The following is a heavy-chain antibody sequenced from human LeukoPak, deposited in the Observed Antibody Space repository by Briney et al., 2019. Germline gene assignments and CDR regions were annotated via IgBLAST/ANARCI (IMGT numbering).Heavy chain of an antibody. CDR1: GGSFSGYY. D-gene: IGHD3-22*01. V-gene: IGHV4-34*01. Sequence: PSETLSLTCAVYGGSFSGYYWSWIRQPPGKGLEWIGEINHSGSTNYNPSLKSRVTISVDTSKNQFSLKLSSVTAADTAVYYCARRAYYYFDSSGYHDAFDIWGQGTMVTVSS. J-gene: IGHJ3*02. CDR3: ARRAYYYFDSSGYHDAFDI. CDR2: INHSGST.